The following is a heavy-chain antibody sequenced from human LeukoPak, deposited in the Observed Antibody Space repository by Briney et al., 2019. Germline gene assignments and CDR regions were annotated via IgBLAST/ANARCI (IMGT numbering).Heavy chain of an antibody. V-gene: IGHV3-48*01. Sequence: QAGGSLRLSCAASGFTFSSYSMNWVRQAPGRGLEWVSYISSSSSTIYYADSVKGRFTISRDNAKNSLYLQMNSLRAEDTAVYYCARGSPDSSGWTAYYYYMDVWGKGTTVTVSS. D-gene: IGHD3-22*01. CDR3: ARGSPDSSGWTAYYYYMDV. CDR2: ISSSSSTI. J-gene: IGHJ6*03. CDR1: GFTFSSYS.